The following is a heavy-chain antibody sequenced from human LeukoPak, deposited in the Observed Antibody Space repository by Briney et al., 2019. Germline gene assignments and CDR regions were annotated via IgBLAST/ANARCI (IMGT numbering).Heavy chain of an antibody. CDR2: IYTSGST. V-gene: IGHV4-4*07. Sequence: PSETLSLTCTVSGGSISSYYWSWIRQPAGKGLEWIGRIYTSGSTNYNPSLKSRVTMSVDTSKNQFSLKLRSVTAADTAVYYCVRAVEAYYYDSSDYQYYFDYWGQGTLVTVSS. D-gene: IGHD3-22*01. CDR1: GGSISSYY. CDR3: VRAVEAYYYDSSDYQYYFDY. J-gene: IGHJ4*02.